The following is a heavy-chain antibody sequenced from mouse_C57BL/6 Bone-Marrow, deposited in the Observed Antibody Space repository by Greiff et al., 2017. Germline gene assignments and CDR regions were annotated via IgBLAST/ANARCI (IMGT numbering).Heavy chain of an antibody. Sequence: EVKLVESGGGLVQPGGSLSLSCAASGFTFTDYYMSWVRQPPGKALEWLGFIRNKANGYTTEYSASVKGRFTISRDNSQSILYLQMNALRAEDLATYYCARYATGGAWFAYWGQGTLVTVSA. CDR3: ARYATGGAWFAY. CDR2: IRNKANGYTT. V-gene: IGHV7-3*01. CDR1: GFTFTDYY. J-gene: IGHJ3*01. D-gene: IGHD4-1*02.